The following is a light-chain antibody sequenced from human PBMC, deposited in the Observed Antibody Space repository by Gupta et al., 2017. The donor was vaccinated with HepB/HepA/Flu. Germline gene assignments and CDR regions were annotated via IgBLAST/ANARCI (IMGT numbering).Light chain of an antibody. V-gene: IGKV3-11*01. CDR1: QSVSSY. CDR2: DAF. J-gene: IGKJ4*01. Sequence: ELVLTQSPATLSLSPGERATLSCRASQSVSSYLAWYQQKPGQAPRLLIYDAFNRATGIPARFSGSGSGTDFTLTISSLEPEDFAVYYCQQRSNWPLTFGGGTKVEIK. CDR3: QQRSNWPLT.